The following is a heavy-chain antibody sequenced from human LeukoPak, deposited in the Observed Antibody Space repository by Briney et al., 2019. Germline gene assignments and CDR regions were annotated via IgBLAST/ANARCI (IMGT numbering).Heavy chain of an antibody. CDR1: GGSFSGYY. D-gene: IGHD3-10*01. CDR3: ARDAYYFGSGGQLDY. V-gene: IGHV4-34*01. CDR2: INHSGST. Sequence: SETLSLTCAVYGGSFSGYYWSWIRQPPGKGLEWIGEINHSGSTNYNPSLKSRVTISVDTSKNQFSLKLSSVTAADTAVYYCARDAYYFGSGGQLDYWGQGTLVTVSS. J-gene: IGHJ4*02.